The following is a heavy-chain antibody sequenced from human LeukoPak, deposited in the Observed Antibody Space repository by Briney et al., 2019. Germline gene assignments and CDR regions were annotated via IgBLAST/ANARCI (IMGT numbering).Heavy chain of an antibody. D-gene: IGHD3-16*01. J-gene: IGHJ6*03. CDR2: IRYDGSNK. CDR1: GFTFSSYG. CDR3: AKVGGSLQGYYYYMDV. V-gene: IGHV3-30*02. Sequence: HTGGSLRLSCAASGFTFSSYGMHWVRQAPGKGLEWVAFIRYDGSNKYYADSVKGRFTISRDNSKNTLYLQMNSLRAEDTAVYYCAKVGGSLQGYYYYMDVWGKGTTVTISS.